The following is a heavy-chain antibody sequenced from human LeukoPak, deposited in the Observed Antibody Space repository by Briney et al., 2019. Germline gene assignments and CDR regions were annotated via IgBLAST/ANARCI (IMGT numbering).Heavy chain of an antibody. D-gene: IGHD3-22*01. CDR1: GFSFNTYS. CDR2: VSGGGGST. J-gene: IGHJ5*02. Sequence: PGGSLRLSCAASGFSFNTYSRNWVGQAPGKGLEWGSAVSGGGGSTYYADYVKGRFTISRDNTKNTLYLQMTSLRAEDTAVYYCAKDPEYYYDSSGYYPTWFDPWGQGTLVTASS. CDR3: AKDPEYYYDSSGYYPTWFDP. V-gene: IGHV3-23*01.